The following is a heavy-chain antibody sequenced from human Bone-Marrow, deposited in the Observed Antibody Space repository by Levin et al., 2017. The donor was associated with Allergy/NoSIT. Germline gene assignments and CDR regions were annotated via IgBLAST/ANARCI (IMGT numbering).Heavy chain of an antibody. CDR1: GGTFSSYP. Sequence: SVKVSCKASGGTFSSYPISWVRQAPGQGLEWMGRIIPILGIANYAQKFQGRVTITADKSTSTAYMELSSLRSEDTAVYYCARIGEHPYYYYGMDVWGQGTTVTVSS. J-gene: IGHJ6*02. D-gene: IGHD3-10*01. V-gene: IGHV1-69*02. CDR2: IIPILGIA. CDR3: ARIGEHPYYYYGMDV.